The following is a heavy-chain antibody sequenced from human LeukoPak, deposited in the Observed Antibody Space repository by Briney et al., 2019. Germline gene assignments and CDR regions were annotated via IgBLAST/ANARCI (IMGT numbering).Heavy chain of an antibody. CDR3: VVDTADFYAFDI. V-gene: IGHV3-23*01. CDR1: GFTFSSYA. Sequence: PGGSLRLSCAASGFTFSSYAMSWVRQAPGKGLEWVSAISGSGGSTYYADSVKGRFTISRDNSKNTLYLQMNSLRAEDTAVYYCVVDTADFYAFDIWGQGTMVTVSS. CDR2: ISGSGGST. D-gene: IGHD5-18*01. J-gene: IGHJ3*02.